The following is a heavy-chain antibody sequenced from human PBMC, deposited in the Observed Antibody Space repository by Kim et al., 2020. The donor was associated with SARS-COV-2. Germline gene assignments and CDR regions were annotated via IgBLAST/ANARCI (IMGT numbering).Heavy chain of an antibody. Sequence: SETLSLTCTVSGGSISSYYWSWIRQPPGKGLEWIGYIYYSGSTNYNPSLKSRVTISVDTSKNQFSLKLSSVTAADTAVYYCARDQSSGSYWNYYYYGMDVWGQGTTVTVSS. CDR3: ARDQSSGSYWNYYYYGMDV. J-gene: IGHJ6*02. D-gene: IGHD1-26*01. CDR2: IYYSGST. V-gene: IGHV4-59*13. CDR1: GGSISSYY.